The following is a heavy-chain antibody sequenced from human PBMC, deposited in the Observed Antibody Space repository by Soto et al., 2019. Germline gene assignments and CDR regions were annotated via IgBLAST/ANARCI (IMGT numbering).Heavy chain of an antibody. Sequence: GGSLRLSCAASGFTFSSYAMSWVRQAPGKGLEWVSAISGSGGSTYYADSVKGRFTISRDNSKNTLYLQMNSLRAEDTAVYYCAKGQHCSSTSCYFYYYGMDVWGQGTKVTGSS. CDR1: GFTFSSYA. CDR2: ISGSGGST. V-gene: IGHV3-23*01. CDR3: AKGQHCSSTSCYFYYYGMDV. D-gene: IGHD2-2*01. J-gene: IGHJ6*02.